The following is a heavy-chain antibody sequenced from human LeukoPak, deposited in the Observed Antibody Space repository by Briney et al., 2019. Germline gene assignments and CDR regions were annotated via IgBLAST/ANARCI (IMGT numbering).Heavy chain of an antibody. V-gene: IGHV3-64*01. CDR1: GFSFSRYA. CDR3: ATYYDSSYAY. D-gene: IGHD3-22*01. Sequence: GGSLRLSCAASGFSFSRYATHWVRQAPGKGLEYVSAISTDGGSTYYANSVKGRFTVSRDNSKNTLSLQMGSLRAEDRAVYYCATYYDSSYAYWGQGALVTVSS. J-gene: IGHJ4*02. CDR2: ISTDGGST.